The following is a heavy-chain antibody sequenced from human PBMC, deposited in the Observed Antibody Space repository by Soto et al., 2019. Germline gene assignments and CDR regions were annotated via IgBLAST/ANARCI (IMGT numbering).Heavy chain of an antibody. J-gene: IGHJ4*02. V-gene: IGHV3-74*01. CDR3: VRGNNWSYDY. D-gene: IGHD1-1*01. Sequence: LRLSCAASGFIFSSHWMRWVRQAPGKGLVWVSHIGPDGSNMRDADSVQGRFTISRDNARNTLYLQMNSLRDEDTAVYYCVRGNNWSYDYWGQGILVTVSS. CDR2: IGPDGSNM. CDR1: GFIFSSHW.